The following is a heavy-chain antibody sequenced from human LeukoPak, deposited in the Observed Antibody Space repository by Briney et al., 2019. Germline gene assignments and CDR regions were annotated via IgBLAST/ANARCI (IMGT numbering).Heavy chain of an antibody. CDR1: GDSISSSDYY. Sequence: SETLSLTCTVSGDSISSSDYYWGWIRQPPGKGLEWIGEINHSGSTNYNPSLKSRVTISVDTSKNQFSLKLSSVTAADTAVYYCARWEGVSYYDFDYWGQGTLVTVSS. D-gene: IGHD1-26*01. CDR3: ARWEGVSYYDFDY. J-gene: IGHJ4*02. CDR2: INHSGST. V-gene: IGHV4-39*07.